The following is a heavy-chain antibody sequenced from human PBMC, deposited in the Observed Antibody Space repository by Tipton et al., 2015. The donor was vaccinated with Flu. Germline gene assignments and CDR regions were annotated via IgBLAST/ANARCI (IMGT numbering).Heavy chain of an antibody. Sequence: TLSLTCAVSGYSISSGYYWGWIRQPPGKGLEWIGSIYHSGSTYYNPSLKSRVTISVDTSKNQFSLKLSSVTAADTAVYYCALAAAGSGSYYFDYWGQGTLVTVSS. CDR2: IYHSGST. CDR3: ALAAAGSGSYYFDY. V-gene: IGHV4-38-2*01. D-gene: IGHD6-13*01. J-gene: IGHJ4*02. CDR1: GYSISSGYY.